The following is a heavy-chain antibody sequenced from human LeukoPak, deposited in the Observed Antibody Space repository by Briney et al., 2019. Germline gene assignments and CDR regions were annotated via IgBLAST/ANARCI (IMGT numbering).Heavy chain of an antibody. V-gene: IGHV3-30*18. Sequence: GRSLRLSCAASGFTFSSYGMHWVRQAPGKGLEWVAVISYDGSNKYYADSVKGRFTISRDNSKNTLYLQMNSLRAEDTAVYYCAKPPTRRYYDSSGYPARGAFDIWGQGTVVTVSS. CDR2: ISYDGSNK. CDR3: AKPPTRRYYDSSGYPARGAFDI. D-gene: IGHD3-22*01. CDR1: GFTFSSYG. J-gene: IGHJ3*02.